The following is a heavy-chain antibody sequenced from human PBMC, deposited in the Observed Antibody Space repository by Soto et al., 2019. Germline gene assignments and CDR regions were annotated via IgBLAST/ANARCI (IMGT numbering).Heavy chain of an antibody. J-gene: IGHJ4*02. V-gene: IGHV3-23*01. CDR2: ISGSGGST. D-gene: IGHD1-26*01. CDR3: AKDPGGLPRGYYFDY. Sequence: VGSLRLSCAASGFTFSSYAMSWVRQAPGKRLEWVSAISGSGGSTYYADSVKGRFTISRDNSKNTLYLQMNSLRAEDTAVYYCAKDPGGLPRGYYFDYWGQGTLVTVSS. CDR1: GFTFSSYA.